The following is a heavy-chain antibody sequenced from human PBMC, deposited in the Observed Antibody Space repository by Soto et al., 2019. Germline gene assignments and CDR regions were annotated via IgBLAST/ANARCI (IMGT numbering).Heavy chain of an antibody. CDR3: ARQDYGPADY. CDR2: LNPISGNT. V-gene: IGHV1-8*01. Sequence: QVQLVQSRAEVKKPGASVNVSCKPSGYTFTNHDISWVRQATGQGLEWMGWLNPISGNTGYAHKFQGRVTLTRDTSMSTAYMELNSLGSGVTAVYYCARQDYGPADYWGQGTLVTVSS. CDR1: GYTFTNHD. J-gene: IGHJ4*02. D-gene: IGHD3-16*01.